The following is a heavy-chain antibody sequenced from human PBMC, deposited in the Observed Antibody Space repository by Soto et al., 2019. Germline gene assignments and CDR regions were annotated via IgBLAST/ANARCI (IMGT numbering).Heavy chain of an antibody. D-gene: IGHD3-22*01. J-gene: IGHJ5*02. V-gene: IGHV4-59*01. CDR2: IFYSGST. Sequence: PSETLSLTCTFSGVSLSSYYWSWIRQPPGKGLEWIGYIFYSGSTNYNPSLKSRVTISVDTSKNQFSLKLSSVTAADTAVYYCARRYYAAFDPWGLGTLVTVSS. CDR3: ARRYYAAFDP. CDR1: GVSLSSYY.